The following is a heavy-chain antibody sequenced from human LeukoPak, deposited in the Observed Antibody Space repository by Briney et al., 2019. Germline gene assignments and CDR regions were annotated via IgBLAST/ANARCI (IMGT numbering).Heavy chain of an antibody. CDR3: ARVEIAAAGTTFFDY. D-gene: IGHD6-13*01. CDR2: INPNSGGT. V-gene: IGHV1-2*02. J-gene: IGHJ4*02. Sequence: GASVKVSCKASGYTFTGYYMHWVRQAPGQGLEWMGWINPNSGGTNYAQKFQGRVTMTRDTSISTAYMELSRLRSDDTAVYYCARVEIAAAGTTFFDYWGQGTLVAVSS. CDR1: GYTFTGYY.